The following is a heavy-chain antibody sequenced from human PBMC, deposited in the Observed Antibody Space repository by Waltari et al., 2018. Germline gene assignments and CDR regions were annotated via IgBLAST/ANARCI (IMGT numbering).Heavy chain of an antibody. Sequence: EVQLVESGGGFVQPGGSLRLSCAASGFTFSSYWMHWVRQAPGKGLVWVSRINGDGSRTYYADSVKGRFTISRDNAKNTLYLQMNSLSAEDTAIYYCARGHLTGYCNDYWGQGTLVTVSS. CDR1: GFTFSSYW. J-gene: IGHJ4*02. CDR2: INGDGSRT. CDR3: ARGHLTGYCNDY. D-gene: IGHD3-9*01. V-gene: IGHV3-74*01.